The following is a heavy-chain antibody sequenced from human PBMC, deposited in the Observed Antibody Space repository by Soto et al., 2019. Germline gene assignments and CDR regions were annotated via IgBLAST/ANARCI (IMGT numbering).Heavy chain of an antibody. CDR3: ARVPGP. V-gene: IGHV4-30-2*01. CDR1: GDSISSNSYS. J-gene: IGHJ5*02. Sequence: PSETLSLTCTVSGDSISSNSYSWSWIRQPPGKGLEWIGYIYHSGSTYYNPSLKSRVTISVDRSKNQFSLKLSSVTAADTAVYYSARVPGPWGQGTLVTVPQ. CDR2: IYHSGST.